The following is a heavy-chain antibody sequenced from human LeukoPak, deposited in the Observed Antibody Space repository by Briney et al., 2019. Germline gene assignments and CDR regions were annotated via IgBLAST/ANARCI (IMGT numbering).Heavy chain of an antibody. Sequence: PSETLSHTCAVYGGSFSGYYWSWIRQPPGKGLEWIGEINHSGSTNYNPSLKSRVTISVDTSKNQFSLKLSSVTAADTAVYYCARGQWLDNYWGQGTQVTVSS. CDR2: INHSGST. CDR3: ARGQWLDNY. V-gene: IGHV4-34*01. J-gene: IGHJ4*02. CDR1: GGSFSGYY. D-gene: IGHD6-19*01.